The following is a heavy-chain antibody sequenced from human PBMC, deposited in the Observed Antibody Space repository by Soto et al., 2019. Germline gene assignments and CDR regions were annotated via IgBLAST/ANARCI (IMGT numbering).Heavy chain of an antibody. D-gene: IGHD1-26*01. CDR2: ISYDGSNK. CDR1: GFTFSSYG. J-gene: IGHJ6*02. CDR3: AKDPRVVEGELAYYYYGMDV. V-gene: IGHV3-30*18. Sequence: GGSLRLSCAASGFTFSSYGMHWVRQAPGKGLEWVAVISYDGSNKYYADSVKGRFTISRDNSKNTLYLQMNSLRAEDTAVYYCAKDPRVVEGELAYYYYGMDVWGQGTTVTVSS.